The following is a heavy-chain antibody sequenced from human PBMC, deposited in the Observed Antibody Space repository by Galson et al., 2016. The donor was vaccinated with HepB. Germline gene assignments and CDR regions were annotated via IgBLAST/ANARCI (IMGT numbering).Heavy chain of an antibody. J-gene: IGHJ4*02. CDR1: GFTFSNYA. CDR2: TDGTNK. CDR3: ATDPIVGVPDYFDY. Sequence: SLRLSCAASGFTFSNYAMHWVRQAPGKGLEWVAVTDGTNKYYADSVKGRFTISRDDSKSTLYLQMDRLRAVATAVYYCATDPIVGVPDYFDYWGQGTLVTVSS. V-gene: IGHV3-30-3*01. D-gene: IGHD1-26*01.